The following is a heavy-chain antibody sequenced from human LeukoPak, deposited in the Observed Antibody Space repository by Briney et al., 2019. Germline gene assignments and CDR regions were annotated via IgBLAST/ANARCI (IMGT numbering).Heavy chain of an antibody. CDR2: INPNSGGT. Sequence: ASVKASCKASGYTFTGYYMHWVRQAPGQGLEWMGWINPNSGGTNYAQKFQGRVTMTRDTSISTAYMELSRLRSDDTAVYYCARSMFLEWLLYSDYWGQGTLVTVSS. CDR1: GYTFTGYY. CDR3: ARSMFLEWLLYSDY. D-gene: IGHD3-3*01. V-gene: IGHV1-2*02. J-gene: IGHJ4*02.